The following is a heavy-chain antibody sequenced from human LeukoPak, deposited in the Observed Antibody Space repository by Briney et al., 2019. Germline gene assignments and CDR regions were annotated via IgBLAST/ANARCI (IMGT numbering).Heavy chain of an antibody. J-gene: IGHJ6*03. D-gene: IGHD3-3*01. Sequence: KPSETLSLTCTVSGGSISSYYWSWLREPPGKGMEGNGYIYYSGGTNYNPSLNRRLTISVDTSKNQFSLKLSSVTAADTAVYYCARAPGWSCYPRAGNMDVWGKGTTVTVSS. CDR2: IYYSGGT. V-gene: IGHV4-59*01. CDR3: ARAPGWSCYPRAGNMDV. CDR1: GGSISSYY.